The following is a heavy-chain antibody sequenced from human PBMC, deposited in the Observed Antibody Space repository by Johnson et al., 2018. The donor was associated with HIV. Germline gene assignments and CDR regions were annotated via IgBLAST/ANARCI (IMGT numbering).Heavy chain of an antibody. CDR3: AKGGSSWSDDAFDI. V-gene: IGHV3-66*03. CDR1: EFTVSSNY. J-gene: IGHJ3*02. CDR2: IYSGGST. D-gene: IGHD6-13*01. Sequence: VQLVESGGALIQPGGSLRLSCAASEFTVSSNYMSWVRQAPGKGLEWVSVIYSGGSTYYADSVKGRFTISRDNSKNTLYLQMNSLRAEDTAVYYCAKGGSSWSDDAFDIWGQGTMVTVSS.